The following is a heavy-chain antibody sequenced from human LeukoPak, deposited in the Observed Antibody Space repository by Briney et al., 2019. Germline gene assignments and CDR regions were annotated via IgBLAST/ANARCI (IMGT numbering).Heavy chain of an antibody. J-gene: IGHJ6*02. V-gene: IGHV4-59*12. CDR3: AGYCSGGSCNDYYGMDV. D-gene: IGHD2-15*01. CDR1: GGSISSYY. CDR2: IYYSGST. Sequence: SETLSLTCTVSGGSISSYYWSWIRQPPGKGLEWIGYIYYSGSTNYNPSLKSRVTISVDTSKNQFSLKLSSVTAADTAVYYCAGYCSGGSCNDYYGMDVWGQGTTVTVSS.